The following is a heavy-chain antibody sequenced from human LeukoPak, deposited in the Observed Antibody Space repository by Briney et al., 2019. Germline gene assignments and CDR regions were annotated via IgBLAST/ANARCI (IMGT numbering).Heavy chain of an antibody. Sequence: GGSLRLSCAASGFTFSSSAMSWVRQAPGKGLEWVSTISGSGFNTYYPDSVKGRVTISRDNSKTTVYLQMNSLRAEDTAIYYCAKHPGPFSYGSVDYWGQGTLVTVSS. D-gene: IGHD3-16*01. CDR2: ISGSGFNT. CDR1: GFTFSSSA. J-gene: IGHJ4*02. CDR3: AKHPGPFSYGSVDY. V-gene: IGHV3-23*01.